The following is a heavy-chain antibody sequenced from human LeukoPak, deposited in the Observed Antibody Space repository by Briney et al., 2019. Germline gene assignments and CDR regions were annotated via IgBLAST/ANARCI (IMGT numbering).Heavy chain of an antibody. CDR3: ARGGGFGYDFWSGLGSYYFDY. D-gene: IGHD3-3*01. J-gene: IGHJ4*02. CDR2: IKEDGSEK. V-gene: IGHV3-7*01. Sequence: GGSLRLSCAASGFTFSNYWMSWVRQAPGKGLEWVANIKEDGSEKYYVDSVKGRFTISRDNAKNSLYLQMNSLRAEDTALYYCARGGGFGYDFWSGLGSYYFDYWGQGTLVIVSS. CDR1: GFTFSNYW.